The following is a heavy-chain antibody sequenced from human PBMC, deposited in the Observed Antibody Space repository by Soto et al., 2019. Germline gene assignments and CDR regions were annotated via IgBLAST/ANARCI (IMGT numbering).Heavy chain of an antibody. Sequence: QVQLVQSGAEVKKPGASVKVSCKASGYTFTKYALHWVRQAPGQRLEWMGWINAGNGNTKYSQKFQGRVTVTRDTSANTAYMELISLRSEDTAVYYCARGEGYCSGCTCYRWLDPWGQGTLVTVSS. CDR2: INAGNGNT. CDR1: GYTFTKYA. CDR3: ARGEGYCSGCTCYRWLDP. V-gene: IGHV1-3*01. J-gene: IGHJ5*02. D-gene: IGHD2-15*01.